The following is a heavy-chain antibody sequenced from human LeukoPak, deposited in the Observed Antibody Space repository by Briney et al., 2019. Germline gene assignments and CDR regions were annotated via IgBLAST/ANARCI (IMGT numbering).Heavy chain of an antibody. V-gene: IGHV5-51*01. CDR2: IFPGDSDT. J-gene: IGHJ4*02. Sequence: GESLKISCKGSGYSFTNYWIGWVRQMPGKGLEWMGIIFPGDSDTRYSPSFQGQVTFSADKSIGTAYLQWSSLKASDTAMYYCARPSHGYIDYWGQGTLVTVSS. CDR1: GYSFTNYW. D-gene: IGHD3-22*01. CDR3: ARPSHGYIDY.